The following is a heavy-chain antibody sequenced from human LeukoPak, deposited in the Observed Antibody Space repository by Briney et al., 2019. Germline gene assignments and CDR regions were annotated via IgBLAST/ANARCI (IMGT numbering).Heavy chain of an antibody. Sequence: VASVKVSCKVSGYTLTELSMHWVRQAPGKGLECMGGFDPEDGETIYAQKFQGRVTMTEDTSTDTAYMELSSLRSEDTAVYYCATVSIIAVAGTPFDYWGQGTLVTVSS. CDR1: GYTLTELS. J-gene: IGHJ4*02. CDR2: FDPEDGET. V-gene: IGHV1-24*01. CDR3: ATVSIIAVAGTPFDY. D-gene: IGHD6-19*01.